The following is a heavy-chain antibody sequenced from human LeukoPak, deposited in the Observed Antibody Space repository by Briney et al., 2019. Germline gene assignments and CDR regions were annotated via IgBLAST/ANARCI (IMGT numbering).Heavy chain of an antibody. CDR3: AKGGKWDVTPFDY. CDR1: GFTFTSYS. Sequence: AGGSLRLSCAASGFTFTSYSMNWVRQAPGKGLEWVSTISGGGGSTYYADSVKGRFTISRDSSKNTLYLQVNSLRAEDPAVYYCAKGGKWDVTPFDYWGQGTLVTVSS. D-gene: IGHD1-26*01. CDR2: ISGGGGST. V-gene: IGHV3-23*01. J-gene: IGHJ4*02.